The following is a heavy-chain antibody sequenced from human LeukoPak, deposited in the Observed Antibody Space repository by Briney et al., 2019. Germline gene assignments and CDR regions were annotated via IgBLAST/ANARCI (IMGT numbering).Heavy chain of an antibody. CDR2: IIHTGRT. CDR3: ARGNLVTVYAAFDY. D-gene: IGHD2/OR15-2a*01. CDR1: GGSISNYY. J-gene: IGHJ4*02. Sequence: SETLSLTCTVSGGSISNYYWTWIRQSPGMGLEWIGEIIHTGRTNYNPSLSSRVSISVDTSKNQFSLQLSSVTAADTAVYYCARGNLVTVYAAFDYWGQGTLVTVSS. V-gene: IGHV4-34*01.